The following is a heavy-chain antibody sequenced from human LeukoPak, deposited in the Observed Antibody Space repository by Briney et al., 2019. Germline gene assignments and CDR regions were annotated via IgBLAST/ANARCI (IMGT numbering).Heavy chain of an antibody. D-gene: IGHD3-22*01. CDR2: ISSSSTI. CDR1: GFTFSSYS. Sequence: GGSLRLSCAASGFTFSSYSMNWVRQAPGKGLEWVSYISSSSTIYYADSVKGRFTISRDNAKNSLYLQMNSLRAEDTAVYYCARDLPNYYDSSGDDYWGQGTLVTVSS. J-gene: IGHJ4*02. V-gene: IGHV3-48*01. CDR3: ARDLPNYYDSSGDDY.